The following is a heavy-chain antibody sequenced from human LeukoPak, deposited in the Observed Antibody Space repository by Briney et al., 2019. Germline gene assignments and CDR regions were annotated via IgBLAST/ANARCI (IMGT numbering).Heavy chain of an antibody. Sequence: GGSLRLSCAASGFTFSSYGMHWVRQAPGKGLEWVAFIRYDGSNKYYADSVKGRFTISRDNSKNTLYLQMSSLRAEDTAVYYCARNYYGSGSSYYYYYYYMDVWGKGTTVTISS. D-gene: IGHD3-10*01. CDR3: ARNYYGSGSSYYYYYYYMDV. CDR2: IRYDGSNK. V-gene: IGHV3-30*02. J-gene: IGHJ6*03. CDR1: GFTFSSYG.